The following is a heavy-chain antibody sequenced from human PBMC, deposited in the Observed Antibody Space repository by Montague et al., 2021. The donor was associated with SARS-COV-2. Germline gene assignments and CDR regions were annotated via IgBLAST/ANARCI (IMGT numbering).Heavy chain of an antibody. D-gene: IGHD5-12*01. CDR3: ATWMDIHFDH. CDR1: GFIFSNYA. J-gene: IGHJ4*02. V-gene: IGHV3-23*01. Sequence: SLRLSCAASGFIFSNYAVSWVRQAPGKGLEWVSTISSIGNTHYTDAVTGRFTISRDNSKNSVYLHVDNLRADDTAVYYCATWMDIHFDHWGQGTPVTVSS. CDR2: ISSIGNT.